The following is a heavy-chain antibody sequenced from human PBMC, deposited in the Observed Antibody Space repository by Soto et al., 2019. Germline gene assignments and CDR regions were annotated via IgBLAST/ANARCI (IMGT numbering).Heavy chain of an antibody. V-gene: IGHV3-74*01. Sequence: PGGSLRLSCGAAGVTFTRYSMHWVRQAPGKGLVWVSRINSDGSSTSYADSVKGRFTISRDNAKNTLYLQMNSLRAEDTAVYYCARDWNDFWSGPLYGLDVWGQGTTVTVSS. J-gene: IGHJ6*02. CDR3: ARDWNDFWSGPLYGLDV. CDR2: INSDGSST. CDR1: GVTFTRYS. D-gene: IGHD3-3*01.